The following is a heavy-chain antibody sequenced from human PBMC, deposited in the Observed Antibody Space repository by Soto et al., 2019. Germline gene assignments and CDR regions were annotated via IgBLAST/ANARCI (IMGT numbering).Heavy chain of an antibody. J-gene: IGHJ4*01. D-gene: IGHD2-8*01. CDR1: GLPQGNMA. V-gene: IGHV3-23*05. Sequence: PGGSLRPSGSASGLPQGNMAMTWVPQPPGKGLECVSGIYGSGPGIEDAVTVKGRFTIARDKTKNTVYLQITDPGADDAAVYYCAKAAVCDDGLCLMDLWGRGTQVTVSS. CDR3: AKAAVCDDGLCLMDL. CDR2: IYGSGPGI.